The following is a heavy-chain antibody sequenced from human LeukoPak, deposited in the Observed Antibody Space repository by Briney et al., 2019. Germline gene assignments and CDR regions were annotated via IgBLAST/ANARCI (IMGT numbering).Heavy chain of an antibody. J-gene: IGHJ4*02. CDR1: GGSISSYY. CDR3: ARGRDGYNYKTDY. V-gene: IGHV4-59*08. CDR2: IYYSGST. D-gene: IGHD5-12*01. Sequence: SETLSLTCTVSGGSISSYYWSWIRQPPGKGLEWIGYIYYSGSTNYNPSLKSRVTISVDTSKNQFSLKLSSVTAADTAVYYCARGRDGYNYKTDYWGQGTLVTVSS.